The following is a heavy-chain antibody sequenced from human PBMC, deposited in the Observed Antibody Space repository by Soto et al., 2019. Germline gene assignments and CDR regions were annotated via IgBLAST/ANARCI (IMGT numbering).Heavy chain of an antibody. V-gene: IGHV3-23*01. J-gene: IGHJ6*02. CDR2: ISGSGGST. D-gene: IGHD3-22*01. CDR1: GFTFSSYA. Sequence: GGSLRLSCAASGFTFSSYAMSWVRQAPGKGLEWVSAISGSGGSTYYADSVKGRFTISRDNSKNTLYLQMNSLRAEDTAVYYCAKQGIYDSSGYYYYYYYGMDVWGQGTTVTVSS. CDR3: AKQGIYDSSGYYYYYYYGMDV.